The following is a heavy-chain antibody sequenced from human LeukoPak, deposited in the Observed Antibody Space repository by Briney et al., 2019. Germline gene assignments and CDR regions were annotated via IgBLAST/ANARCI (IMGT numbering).Heavy chain of an antibody. J-gene: IGHJ3*02. V-gene: IGHV3-48*03. D-gene: IGHD2-15*01. CDR2: ISSSGSTI. CDR3: ARGGYDHAFDI. CDR1: GFTFSSYE. Sequence: PGGSLRLSCAASGFTFSSYEMNWVRQAPGKGLEWVSYISSSGSTIYYADSVKGRFTISRDNAKSTLYLQMNSLRADDTAVYYCARGGYDHAFDIWGQGTMVTVSS.